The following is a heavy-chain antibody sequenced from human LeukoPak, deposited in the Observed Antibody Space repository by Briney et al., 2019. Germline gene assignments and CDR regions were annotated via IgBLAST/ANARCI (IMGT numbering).Heavy chain of an antibody. CDR1: GFTFSSYA. J-gene: IGHJ5*02. V-gene: IGHV3-30*04. D-gene: IGHD6-13*01. Sequence: HPGRSLRLSCAASGFTFSSYAMHWVRQAPGKGLEWVAVISYDGSNKYYADSVKGRFTISRDNSKNTLYLQMNSLRAEDTAVYYCAREIIAAAGTWVFSSWFDPWGQGTLVTVSS. CDR2: ISYDGSNK. CDR3: AREIIAAAGTWVFSSWFDP.